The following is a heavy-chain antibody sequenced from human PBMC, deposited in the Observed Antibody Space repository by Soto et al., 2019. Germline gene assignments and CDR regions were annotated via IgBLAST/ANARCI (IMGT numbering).Heavy chain of an antibody. Sequence: ELQLAESGGGLVQPGGSLRLSCNASGFALSNYEIHWVRQAPGTGLEWISYISVSGNIRKYADSVYGRFSISRDNVAHSIHIHLNSLIADNTAVYYSARDTMRAASDASLDYWGQGTLVIFPS. CDR3: ARDTMRAASDASLDY. J-gene: IGHJ4*02. D-gene: IGHD2-2*01. CDR1: GFALSNYE. CDR2: ISVSGNIR. V-gene: IGHV3-48*03.